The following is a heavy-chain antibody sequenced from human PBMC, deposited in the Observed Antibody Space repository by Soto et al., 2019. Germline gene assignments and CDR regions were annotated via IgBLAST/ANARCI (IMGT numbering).Heavy chain of an antibody. V-gene: IGHV3-30*18. Sequence: QVQLVESGGGVVQPGRSLRLSCAGSGFTFRWFGMNWVRQAPGKGLEWVARISNDGSNEYYVDSVKGRFTISRDNSKNTLYLQMDSLRAEDTAVYYCAKGEVRGIIPFYFDYWGLGTLVSVSS. D-gene: IGHD3-10*01. J-gene: IGHJ4*02. CDR3: AKGEVRGIIPFYFDY. CDR2: ISNDGSNE. CDR1: GFTFRWFG.